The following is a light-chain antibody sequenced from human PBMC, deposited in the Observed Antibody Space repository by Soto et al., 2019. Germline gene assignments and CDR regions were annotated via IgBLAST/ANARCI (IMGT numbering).Light chain of an antibody. CDR2: DVN. V-gene: IGLV2-14*03. CDR1: SSDVCGYNY. J-gene: IGLJ2*01. Sequence: QSVLTQPASVSGSPGQSITISCTGTSSDVCGYNYVSWYQQHPGKAPKLMIYDVNNRPSGVSNRFSGSKSGNTASLTISGLQAEDEADYYCTSYTSSSTLQVVFGGGTQLTVL. CDR3: TSYTSSSTLQVV.